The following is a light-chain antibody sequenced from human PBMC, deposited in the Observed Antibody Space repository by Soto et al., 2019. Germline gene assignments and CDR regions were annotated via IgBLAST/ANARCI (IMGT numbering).Light chain of an antibody. CDR1: QSISTW. CDR3: QHYNSYSEA. V-gene: IGKV1-5*03. Sequence: DIQMTQSPSTLSASVGDRVTITCRASQSISTWLAWYQHKPGQAPKLLIYQASSLEGGVPSRFSGSGSGTEFTLTISSLQPDDFATYYCQHYNSYSEAFGQGTKVDIK. CDR2: QAS. J-gene: IGKJ1*01.